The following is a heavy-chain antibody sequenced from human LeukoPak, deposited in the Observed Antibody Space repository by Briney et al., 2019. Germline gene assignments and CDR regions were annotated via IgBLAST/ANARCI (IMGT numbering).Heavy chain of an antibody. V-gene: IGHV1-2*02. J-gene: IGHJ4*02. CDR1: GYTFTSYG. CDR2: INPNSGGT. Sequence: ASVKVSCKASGYTFTSYGISWVRQAPGQGLEWMGWINPNSGGTNYAQKFQGRVTMTRDTSISTAYMELSRLRSDDTAVYYCAYTIFGVVPPDYWGQGTLVTVSS. D-gene: IGHD3-3*01. CDR3: AYTIFGVVPPDY.